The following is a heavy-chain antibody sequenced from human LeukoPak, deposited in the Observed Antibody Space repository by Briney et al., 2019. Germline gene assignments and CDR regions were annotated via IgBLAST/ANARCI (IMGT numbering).Heavy chain of an antibody. V-gene: IGHV3-11*04. J-gene: IGHJ3*02. CDR3: AKVVTGSRNAFDI. D-gene: IGHD1-20*01. CDR1: GFTFSDYY. Sequence: GGSLRLSCAASGFTFSDYYMSWIRQAPGKGLEWVSYISSSGSTIYYADSVKGRFTISRDNAKNSLYLQMNSLRAEDTAVYYCAKVVTGSRNAFDIWGQGTMVTVSS. CDR2: ISSSGSTI.